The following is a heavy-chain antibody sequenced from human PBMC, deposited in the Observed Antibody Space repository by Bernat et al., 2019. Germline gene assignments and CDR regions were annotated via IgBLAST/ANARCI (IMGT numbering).Heavy chain of an antibody. D-gene: IGHD3-22*01. CDR2: ISGSGGST. J-gene: IGHJ6*02. CDR3: AKEDPYYYDSSVKLNYYGMDV. CDR1: GFTFSSYA. V-gene: IGHV3-23*04. Sequence: VQLVESGGGVVQPGRSLRLSCAASGFTFSSYAMHWVRQAPGKGLEWVSAISGSGGSTYYADSVKGRFTISRDNSKNTLYLQMNSLRAEDTAVYYCAKEDPYYYDSSVKLNYYGMDVWGQGTTVTVSS.